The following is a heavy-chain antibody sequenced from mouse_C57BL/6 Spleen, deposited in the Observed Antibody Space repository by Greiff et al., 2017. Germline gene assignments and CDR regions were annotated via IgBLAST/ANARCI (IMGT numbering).Heavy chain of an antibody. J-gene: IGHJ4*01. CDR1: GYTFTSYG. Sequence: VQLQQSGAELARPGASVKLSCKASGYTFTSYGISWVKQRTGQGLEWIGEIYPRSGNTYYNEKFKGKATLTADKSSRTAYMELRSLTSEDSAVYVCARSGIYDGYYDAMDYWGQGTSVTVSS. CDR3: ARSGIYDGYYDAMDY. V-gene: IGHV1-81*01. CDR2: IYPRSGNT. D-gene: IGHD2-3*01.